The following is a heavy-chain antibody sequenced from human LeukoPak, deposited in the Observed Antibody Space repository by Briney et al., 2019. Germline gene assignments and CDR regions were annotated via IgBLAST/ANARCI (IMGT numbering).Heavy chain of an antibody. V-gene: IGHV3-48*02. CDR1: GFTFSSYS. CDR2: ISRSSTI. D-gene: IGHD2-15*01. J-gene: IGHJ4*02. Sequence: GGSLRLSCAASGFTFSSYSMNWVRQAPGKGLGWVSYISRSSTIYYADSVKGRFIISRDNAKNSLYLQMNSLRDEDTAVYYCARERTGCSGGSCYSGDLDYWGQGTLVTVSS. CDR3: ARERTGCSGGSCYSGDLDY.